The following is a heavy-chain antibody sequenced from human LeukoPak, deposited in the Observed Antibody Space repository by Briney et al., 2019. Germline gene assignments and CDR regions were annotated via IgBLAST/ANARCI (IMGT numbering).Heavy chain of an antibody. Sequence: GGSLRLSCAASGFTFSSYAMSWVRQAPGKGLEWVSSISSSSSYIYYADSVKGRSTISRDNTKNSLYLQMNSLRAEDTAVYYCARDPGYSGYVPTNFDYWGQGTLVTVSS. D-gene: IGHD5-12*01. J-gene: IGHJ4*02. CDR3: ARDPGYSGYVPTNFDY. CDR2: ISSSSSYI. CDR1: GFTFSSYA. V-gene: IGHV3-21*01.